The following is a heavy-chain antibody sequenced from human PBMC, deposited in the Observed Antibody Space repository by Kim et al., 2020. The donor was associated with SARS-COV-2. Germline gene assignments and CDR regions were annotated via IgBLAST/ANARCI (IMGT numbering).Heavy chain of an antibody. D-gene: IGHD4-17*01. Sequence: GGSLRLSCAASGFSFSTYGMHWVRQAPGKGLEWVAVIWFDGSNEYYADSVRGRFTISRDNSKNTLYLQMNSLRVEDTAVYYCATGLRCPGNYWGQGTLVTVSS. CDR2: IWFDGSNE. V-gene: IGHV3-33*01. CDR3: ATGLRCPGNY. CDR1: GFSFSTYG. J-gene: IGHJ4*02.